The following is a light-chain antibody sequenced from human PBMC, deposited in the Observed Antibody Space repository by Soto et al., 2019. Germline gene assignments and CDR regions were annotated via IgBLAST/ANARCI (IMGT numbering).Light chain of an antibody. V-gene: IGLV2-14*01. CDR1: SSDFGGYNY. CDR2: DVT. J-gene: IGLJ2*01. Sequence: QSALTQPASVSGSPGQSITISCTGTSSDFGGYNYVSWYQQNPGKAPKLIIYDVTHRPSGVSNRFSGSKSANTASLTISGLQAEDEADYYCSSYTSSSTEVFGGGTKVTVL. CDR3: SSYTSSSTEV.